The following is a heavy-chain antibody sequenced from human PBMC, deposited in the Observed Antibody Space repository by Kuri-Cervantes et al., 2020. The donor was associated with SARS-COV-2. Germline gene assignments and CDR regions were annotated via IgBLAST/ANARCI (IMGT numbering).Heavy chain of an antibody. D-gene: IGHD2/OR15-2a*01. CDR1: GGSISSYY. CDR2: IYYSGST. Sequence: SETLSLTCTVSGGSISSYYWSWIRQPPGKGLEWIGYIYYSGSTNYNPSLKSRVTISVDTSKNQFSLKLSSVTAADTAVYYCARTHLIGNWFDPWGQGTLVTVSS. V-gene: IGHV4-59*01. CDR3: ARTHLIGNWFDP. J-gene: IGHJ5*02.